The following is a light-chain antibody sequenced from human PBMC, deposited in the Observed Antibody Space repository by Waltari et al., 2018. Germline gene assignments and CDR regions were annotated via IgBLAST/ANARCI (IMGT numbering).Light chain of an antibody. CDR3: QHYSTYSWT. J-gene: IGKJ1*01. Sequence: TCRGGQGVVRWLAGYQQKPGEAAKPLIYKTSTLESGVPSRFSGSGSGTEFSLTISSLQPDDFATYYCQHYSTYSWTFGQGTKLEIK. CDR1: QGVVRW. CDR2: KTS. V-gene: IGKV1-5*03.